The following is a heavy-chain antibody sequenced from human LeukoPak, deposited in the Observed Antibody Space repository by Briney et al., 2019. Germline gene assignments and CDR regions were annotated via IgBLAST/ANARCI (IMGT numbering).Heavy chain of an antibody. J-gene: IGHJ6*03. Sequence: SETLSLTCTVSGGSISSYYWSWIRQPPGKGLEWIGYIYYSGSTNCNPSLKSRVTISVDTSKNQFSLKLSSVTAADTAVYYCASSIAAAGIFSYYYMDVWGKGTTVTISS. V-gene: IGHV4-59*01. CDR2: IYYSGST. D-gene: IGHD6-13*01. CDR3: ASSIAAAGIFSYYYMDV. CDR1: GGSISSYY.